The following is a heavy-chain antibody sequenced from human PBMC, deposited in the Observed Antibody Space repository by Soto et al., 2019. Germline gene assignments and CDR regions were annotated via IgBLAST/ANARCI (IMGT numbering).Heavy chain of an antibody. CDR3: ARGTTVTPGHYYYYMDV. CDR2: IYSGGST. J-gene: IGHJ6*03. Sequence: GGSLRLSCAASGFTVSSNYMSWVRQAPGKGLEWVSVIYSGGSTYYADSGKGGFTISRHNSKNTLYLQMNSLRAEDTAVYYCARGTTVTPGHYYYYMDVWGKGTTVTVSS. V-gene: IGHV3-53*04. CDR1: GFTVSSNY. D-gene: IGHD4-17*01.